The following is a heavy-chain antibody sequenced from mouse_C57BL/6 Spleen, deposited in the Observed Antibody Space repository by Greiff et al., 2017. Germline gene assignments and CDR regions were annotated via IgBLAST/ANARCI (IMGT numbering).Heavy chain of an antibody. CDR3: ARGGTYGSNPYWYFDV. V-gene: IGHV1-69*01. Sequence: QVQLQQPGAELVMPGASVKLSCKASGYTFTSYWMHWVKQRPGQGLEWIGEIDPSDSYTNYNQKFKGKSTLTVDKSSSTAYMQLSSLTSEDSAVYYCARGGTYGSNPYWYFDVWGTGTTVTVAS. CDR1: GYTFTSYW. J-gene: IGHJ1*03. CDR2: IDPSDSYT. D-gene: IGHD1-1*01.